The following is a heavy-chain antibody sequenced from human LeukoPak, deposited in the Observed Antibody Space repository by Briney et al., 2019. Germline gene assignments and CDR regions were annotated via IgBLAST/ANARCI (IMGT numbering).Heavy chain of an antibody. D-gene: IGHD3-10*01. CDR1: GGSFSGYY. V-gene: IGHV4-34*01. Sequence: SETLSLTCAVYGGSFSGYYWSWIRQPAGKGLEWIGEINHSGSTNYNPSLKSRVTISVDTSKNQFSLKLSSVTAADTAVYYCARARGFGELSKYYGMDVWGKGTTVTVSS. J-gene: IGHJ6*04. CDR3: ARARGFGELSKYYGMDV. CDR2: INHSGST.